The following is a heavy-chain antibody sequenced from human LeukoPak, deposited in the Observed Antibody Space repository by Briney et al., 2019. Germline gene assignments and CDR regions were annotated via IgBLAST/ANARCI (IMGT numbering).Heavy chain of an antibody. Sequence: GGSLRLSCTASGFSFSGHWMHWARQLPGKGLVWVSRISPTGSTTSYADSVKGRFTVSRDNAKNTLYLQVNNLRAEDTTVYYCARGPNSNWSGLDFWGQGTLLTVSS. CDR1: GFSFSGHW. CDR3: ARGPNSNWSGLDF. V-gene: IGHV3-74*01. J-gene: IGHJ4*02. CDR2: ISPTGSTT. D-gene: IGHD6-6*01.